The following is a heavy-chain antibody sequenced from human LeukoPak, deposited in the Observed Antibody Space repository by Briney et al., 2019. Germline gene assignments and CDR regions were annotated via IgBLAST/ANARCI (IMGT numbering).Heavy chain of an antibody. D-gene: IGHD3-3*01. Sequence: PSETLSLTCTVSGGSISSRNYYWGWIRQPPGKGLEWIANIYYSGSTYYNPSLKSRVTISVDTSKNQFSLKLSSVTAADTAVYYCARVAPGLRLSLLDVWGKGTTVTVSS. CDR1: GGSISSRNYY. V-gene: IGHV4-39*01. J-gene: IGHJ6*04. CDR3: ARVAPGLRLSLLDV. CDR2: IYYSGST.